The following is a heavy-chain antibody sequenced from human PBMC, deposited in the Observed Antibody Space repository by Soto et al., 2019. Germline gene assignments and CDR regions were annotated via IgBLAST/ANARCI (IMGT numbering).Heavy chain of an antibody. V-gene: IGHV4-59*12. Sequence: SETLSLTCTVSGGSMSSYYWSWIRQPPGRGLEWIGFIYYAGSTKYNPSLNSRVTISVDTSKNQFSLKVTSVTAADTAVYYCARRIVATETFLHWGQGTLGTVSS. CDR1: GGSMSSYY. D-gene: IGHD5-12*01. CDR3: ARRIVATETFLH. J-gene: IGHJ4*02. CDR2: IYYAGST.